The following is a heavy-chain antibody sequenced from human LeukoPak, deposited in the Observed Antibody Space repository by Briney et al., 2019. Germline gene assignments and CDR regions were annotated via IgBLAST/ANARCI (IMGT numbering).Heavy chain of an antibody. CDR2: ISWNSGSI. Sequence: GGYLRLSCAASGFTFDDYAMHWVRQAPGKGLEWVSGISWNSGSIGYADSVKGRFTISRDNAKNSLYLQMNSLRAEDTALYYCAKVYGGYSYGLDYWGQGTLVTVSS. CDR1: GFTFDDYA. D-gene: IGHD5-18*01. V-gene: IGHV3-9*01. CDR3: AKVYGGYSYGLDY. J-gene: IGHJ4*02.